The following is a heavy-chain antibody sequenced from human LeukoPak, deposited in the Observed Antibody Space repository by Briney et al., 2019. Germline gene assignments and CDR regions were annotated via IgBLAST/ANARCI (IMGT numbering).Heavy chain of an antibody. CDR2: TYYRSKWYN. V-gene: IGHV6-1*01. D-gene: IGHD3-10*01. CDR1: GDSVSSNSAA. J-gene: IGHJ5*02. CDR3: ARGYGSARMDWFDP. Sequence: SQTLSLTCAISGDSVSSNSAAWNWIRQSPSRGLGWPGRTYYRSKWYNDYAVSVKSRITINPDTSKNQFSLQLNSVTPEDTAVYYCARGYGSARMDWFDPWGQGTLVTVSS.